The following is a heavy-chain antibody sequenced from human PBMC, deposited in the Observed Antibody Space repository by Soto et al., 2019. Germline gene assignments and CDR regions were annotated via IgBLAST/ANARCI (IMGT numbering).Heavy chain of an antibody. CDR2: ISAYNGNT. CDR3: ARSIIGYCSGGSCYAYFDI. CDR1: GYTFTSYG. J-gene: IGHJ3*02. D-gene: IGHD2-15*01. Sequence: QVQLVQSGAEVKKPGASVKVSCKASGYTFTSYGISWVQQAPGQGLEWMGWISAYNGNTNYAQKLQGRVTMTTDTSTSTAYMELRSLRSDDTAVYYCARSIIGYCSGGSCYAYFDIWGQGTMVTVSS. V-gene: IGHV1-18*01.